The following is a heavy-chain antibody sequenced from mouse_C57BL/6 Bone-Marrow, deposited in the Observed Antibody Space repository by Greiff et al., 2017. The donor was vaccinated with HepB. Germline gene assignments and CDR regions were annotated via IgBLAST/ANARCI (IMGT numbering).Heavy chain of an antibody. CDR1: GYTFTDYY. Sequence: EVQLQQSGPVLVKPGASVKMSCKASGYTFTDYYMNWVKQSHGKSLEWIGVINPYNGGTSYNQKFKGKATLTVDKSSSTAYMELNSLTSEDSAVYYCAPYDYPFDYWGQGTTLTVSS. J-gene: IGHJ2*01. CDR3: APYDYPFDY. V-gene: IGHV1-19*01. D-gene: IGHD2-4*01. CDR2: INPYNGGT.